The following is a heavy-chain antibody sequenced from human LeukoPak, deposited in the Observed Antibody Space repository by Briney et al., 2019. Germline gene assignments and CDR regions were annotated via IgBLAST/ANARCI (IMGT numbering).Heavy chain of an antibody. CDR2: XXXNSGNT. D-gene: IGHD3-22*01. Sequence: ASVKVSCKASGYTFTSYDINWVXXATGQGLXWXXXXXXNSGNTGXAQKFQGRVTITRNTSISTAYMELSSLRSEDTAVYYCARVVSYYYDSSGYSTFDPWGQGTLVTVSS. CDR3: ARVVSYYYDSSGYSTFDP. J-gene: IGHJ5*02. CDR1: GYTFTSYD. V-gene: IGHV1-8*03.